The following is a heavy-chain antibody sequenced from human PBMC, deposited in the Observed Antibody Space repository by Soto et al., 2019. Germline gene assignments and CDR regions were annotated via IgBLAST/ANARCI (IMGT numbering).Heavy chain of an antibody. V-gene: IGHV4-39*01. CDR3: ATRFTITSPYFDY. CDR2: IYYSGDT. J-gene: IGHJ4*02. D-gene: IGHD1-1*01. Sequence: SETLSLTCSVSGGSTGSTYGYWGWIRQPPGKGLEWIVSIYYSGDTYYNPSLKSRVTTSVDTSKNQPSLKLSSVTAADTAVYYCATRFTITSPYFDYWGQGIQVTVSS. CDR1: GGSTGSTYGY.